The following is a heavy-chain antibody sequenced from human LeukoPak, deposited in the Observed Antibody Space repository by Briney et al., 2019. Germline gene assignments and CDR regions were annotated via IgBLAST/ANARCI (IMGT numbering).Heavy chain of an antibody. CDR1: GGSISSSNW. CDR3: ARGSDYGDYFDY. Sequence: PSETLSLTCAVSGGSISSSNWWSWVRQPPGKGLEWIGYIYYSGSTNYNPSLKSRVTISVDTSKNQFSLKLSSVTAADTAVYYCARGSDYGDYFDYWGQGTLVTVSS. CDR2: IYYSGST. J-gene: IGHJ4*02. V-gene: IGHV4-4*02. D-gene: IGHD4-17*01.